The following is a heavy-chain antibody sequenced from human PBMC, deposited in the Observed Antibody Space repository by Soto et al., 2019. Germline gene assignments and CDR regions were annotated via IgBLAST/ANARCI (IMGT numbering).Heavy chain of an antibody. Sequence: SETLSLTCTVSGGSISSLSWSWIRQPPGKGLEYIGNVHYSGNTNYNPSLKSRVIVSVDTSKNQFSLRLSSVTAADTAVYYCARARYNYFDYWGQGTPVTVSS. CDR1: GGSISSLS. CDR3: ARARYNYFDY. CDR2: VHYSGNT. D-gene: IGHD5-18*01. V-gene: IGHV4-59*11. J-gene: IGHJ4*02.